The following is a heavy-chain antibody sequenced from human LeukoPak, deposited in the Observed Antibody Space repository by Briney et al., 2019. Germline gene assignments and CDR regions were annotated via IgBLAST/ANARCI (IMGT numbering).Heavy chain of an antibody. CDR1: GGSFSGYS. D-gene: IGHD6-13*01. Sequence: PSETLSLTCAVYGGSFSGYSRSWIRQPPGKGLEWIGEINQSGSANYNPSFKSRVTMSVDTSKNQFSLSLRFVTAADTAVYYCARAPIAAASPFDSWGQGNLVTVSS. CDR3: ARAPIAAASPFDS. J-gene: IGHJ4*02. CDR2: INQSGSA. V-gene: IGHV4-34*01.